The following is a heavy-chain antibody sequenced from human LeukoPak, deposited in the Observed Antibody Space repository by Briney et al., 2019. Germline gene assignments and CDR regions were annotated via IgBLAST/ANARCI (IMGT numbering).Heavy chain of an antibody. CDR1: GFTFSGST. Sequence: GGSLRLSCAASGFTFSGSTMNWVRQAPGKGLEWVSSISSSSSYVYYADSLKGRFTISRDNAKNSLYLQMNSLRVEDTAVYYCARDGYRYYDGSGYYYFDYWGQGTLVTVSS. CDR3: ARDGYRYYDGSGYYYFDY. CDR2: ISSSSSYV. J-gene: IGHJ4*02. V-gene: IGHV3-21*01. D-gene: IGHD3-22*01.